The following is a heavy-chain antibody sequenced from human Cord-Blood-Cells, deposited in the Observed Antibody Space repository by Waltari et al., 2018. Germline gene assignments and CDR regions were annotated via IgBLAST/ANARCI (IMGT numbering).Heavy chain of an antibody. J-gene: IGHJ2*01. V-gene: IGHV4-34*01. D-gene: IGHD7-27*01. CDR2: INHSGST. CDR1: GGSFRGYY. CDR3: AGRTGDERGFDL. Sequence: QVQLQQWGAGLLKPSETLSLTCAVYGGSFRGYYWSWIRQPPGKGLEWIGEINHSGSTNYNPSLKSRVTISVDTSKNQFSLKLSSVTAADTAVYYCAGRTGDERGFDLWGRDTLVTVSS.